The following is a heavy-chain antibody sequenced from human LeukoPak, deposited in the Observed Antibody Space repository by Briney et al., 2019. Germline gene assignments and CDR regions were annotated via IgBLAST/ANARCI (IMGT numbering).Heavy chain of an antibody. J-gene: IGHJ4*02. Sequence: GGSLRLSCAASGFTFSGYWMSWVRQAPGKGLEWVANIKQDGSEKYYLDSVKGRFTISRDNSKNTLYLQMGSLRVEDMAVYYCARWGSTSCYDYWGQGTLVTVSS. CDR1: GFTFSGYW. CDR3: ARWGSTSCYDY. CDR2: IKQDGSEK. V-gene: IGHV3-7*01. D-gene: IGHD2-2*01.